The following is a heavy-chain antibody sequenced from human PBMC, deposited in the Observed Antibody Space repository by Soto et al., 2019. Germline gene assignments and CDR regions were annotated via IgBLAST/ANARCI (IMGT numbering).Heavy chain of an antibody. CDR1: GGHFSGYY. D-gene: IGHD2-15*01. Sequence: QVQLQQWGAGLLKPSETLSLTCAVYGGHFSGYYWRWISQPPGKGLEWIGEIKHSGSTNYHPSLNSRVTISVDSSKNQYTLKLRSVAAAHTALYYCARGIAVAAALLGWFDHWGQGTLVTVSS. V-gene: IGHV4-34*01. CDR3: ARGIAVAAALLGWFDH. J-gene: IGHJ5*02. CDR2: IKHSGST.